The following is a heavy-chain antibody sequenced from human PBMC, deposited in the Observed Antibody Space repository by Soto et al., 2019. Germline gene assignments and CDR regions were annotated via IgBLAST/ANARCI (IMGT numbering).Heavy chain of an antibody. J-gene: IGHJ5*02. Sequence: QVQLVESGGGVVQPGRSLRLSYAASGFTFSSYGMHWVRQAPGKGLGWVAVISYDGSNKYYADSVKGRFTISRDNSKNTLYLQMNSLRAEDTAVYYCAKVASSSKVPWFDPWGQGTLVTVSS. CDR1: GFTFSSYG. CDR3: AKVASSSKVPWFDP. V-gene: IGHV3-30*18. D-gene: IGHD6-13*01. CDR2: ISYDGSNK.